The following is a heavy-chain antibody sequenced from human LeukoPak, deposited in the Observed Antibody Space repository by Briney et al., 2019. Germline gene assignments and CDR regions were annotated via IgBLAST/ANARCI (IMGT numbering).Heavy chain of an antibody. V-gene: IGHV4-39*01. Sequence: SETLSLTCIVSGGSLNSPNYYWGWIRQPPGKGLEWIGTIYYSGTTYYNPSLKSRLTISVDTSKNQFSLKLTSVTAADPAVYYCARHDYYGSLNWFDPWGQGTLITVSS. CDR1: GGSLNSPNYY. D-gene: IGHD3-10*01. J-gene: IGHJ5*02. CDR3: ARHDYYGSLNWFDP. CDR2: IYYSGTT.